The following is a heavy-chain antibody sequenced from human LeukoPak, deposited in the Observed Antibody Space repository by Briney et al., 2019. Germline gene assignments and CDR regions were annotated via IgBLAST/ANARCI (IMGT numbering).Heavy chain of an antibody. CDR2: ISSSSSYI. Sequence: GGSLRLSCAASGFTFSSYSMNWVRQAPGKGLEWVSSISSSSSYIYYADSVKGRFTISRDNAKSSLYLQMNSLRAEDTAVYYCARGYSSGLFAGGYFDCWGQGTLVTVSS. D-gene: IGHD2-15*01. V-gene: IGHV3-21*01. CDR1: GFTFSSYS. CDR3: ARGYSSGLFAGGYFDC. J-gene: IGHJ4*02.